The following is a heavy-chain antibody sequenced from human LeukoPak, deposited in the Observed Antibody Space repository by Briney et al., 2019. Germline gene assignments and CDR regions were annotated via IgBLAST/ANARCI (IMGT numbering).Heavy chain of an antibody. V-gene: IGHV1-46*01. CDR1: GYTFTSYY. CDR3: ASLGSSGYYFDY. J-gene: IGHJ4*02. CDR2: INPSGGST. Sequence: GASVKVSCKASGYTFTSYYMHWVRQAPGQGLEWMGIINPSGGSTSCAQKFQGRVTMTRDTSTSTVYMELSSLRSEDTAVYYCASLGSSGYYFDYWGQGTLVTVSS. D-gene: IGHD3-22*01.